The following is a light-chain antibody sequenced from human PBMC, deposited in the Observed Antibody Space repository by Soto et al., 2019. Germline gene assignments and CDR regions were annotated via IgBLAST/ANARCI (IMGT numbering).Light chain of an antibody. J-gene: IGKJ4*01. Sequence: IQMTQSPSSLSSSVGYRFTITCRASQSISGWLAWYQQKPGKAPKLLIYDASNLETGVPSRFSGSGSGTDFTFTISSLQPEDIATYYCQQYDNLPLTFGGGTKVDIK. CDR1: QSISGW. CDR3: QQYDNLPLT. V-gene: IGKV1-33*01. CDR2: DAS.